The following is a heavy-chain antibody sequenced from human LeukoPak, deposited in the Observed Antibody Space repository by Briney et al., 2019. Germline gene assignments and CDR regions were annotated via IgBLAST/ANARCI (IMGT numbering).Heavy chain of an antibody. CDR3: ARSCSGGSCYSERGYFDY. CDR2: ISSRSDYI. CDR1: GFTFSSFT. J-gene: IGHJ4*02. V-gene: IGHV3-21*01. Sequence: GGSLRLSCAASGFTFSSFTMNWVRQAPGKGLEWVSTISSRSDYIYYADSVKGRFTISRDNAKNSLYLQMNSLRAEDTAVYYCARSCSGGSCYSERGYFDYWGQGTLVTVSS. D-gene: IGHD2-15*01.